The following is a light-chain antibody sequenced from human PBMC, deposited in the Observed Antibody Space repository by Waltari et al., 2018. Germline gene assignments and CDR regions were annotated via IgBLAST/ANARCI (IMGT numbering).Light chain of an antibody. CDR2: GAS. CDR3: QQYDSSPPRYT. Sequence: DIVLTQSPGTLSLSPGERATLPCRASQSVSSSNLAWYQQKPGQAPRLLIYGASRRATDIPDRFSGSGSGTDFTLMISRLEPEDFAVYHCQQYDSSPPRYTFGQGTMLEI. V-gene: IGKV3-20*01. CDR1: QSVSSSN. J-gene: IGKJ2*01.